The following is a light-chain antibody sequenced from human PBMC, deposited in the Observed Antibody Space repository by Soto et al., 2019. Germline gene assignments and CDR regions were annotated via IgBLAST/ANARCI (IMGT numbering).Light chain of an antibody. CDR2: DAS. V-gene: IGKV3-11*01. Sequence: IVLTQSPATLSLFPGERATLSCRASQSVSRYLAWYQQKPGQAPRLLIYDASNRATGIPARFSGSGSGTDFTLTISSLEPEDCAVYYCQQRSNWPRTFGPGTKVDMK. CDR3: QQRSNWPRT. CDR1: QSVSRY. J-gene: IGKJ3*01.